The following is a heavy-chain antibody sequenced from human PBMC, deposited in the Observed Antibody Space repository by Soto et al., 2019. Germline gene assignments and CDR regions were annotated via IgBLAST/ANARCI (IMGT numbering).Heavy chain of an antibody. V-gene: IGHV4-4*02. D-gene: IGHD2-15*01. CDR2: ILQTGHT. CDR1: GDSFNGPNW. CDR3: ARSPRRVGGKWYLDY. Sequence: QVQLQESGPGLVKPSGTLTLTCAVSGDSFNGPNWWTWVPQPPGKGLEWIGDILQTGHTDYSPSLSSRLTISIDTSKREFSLNLTSVTATDTAVYYCARSPRRVGGKWYLDYWGQGALVTVSS. J-gene: IGHJ4*02.